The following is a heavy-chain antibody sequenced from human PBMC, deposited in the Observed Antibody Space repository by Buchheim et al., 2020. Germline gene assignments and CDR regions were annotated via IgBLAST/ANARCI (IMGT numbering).Heavy chain of an antibody. Sequence: VELVESGGGQVRPGGSLRLSCEASGFTFSYYHMDWVRQAPGKGLEWVASIASRTTLMYHAESVKGRFPILREHAKNSLYLQMNSLRGEDTAVYYCARVGSIGGNDYWGQGTL. CDR3: ARVGSIGGNDY. CDR1: GFTFSYYH. CDR2: IASRTTLM. V-gene: IGHV3-21*01. J-gene: IGHJ4*02. D-gene: IGHD3-16*01.